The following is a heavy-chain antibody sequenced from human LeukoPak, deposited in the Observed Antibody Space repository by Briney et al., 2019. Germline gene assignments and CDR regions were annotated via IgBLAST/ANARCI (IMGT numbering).Heavy chain of an antibody. CDR1: GFTFSSYG. Sequence: GGSLRLSCAASGFTFSSYGMHWVRQAPGKGLEWVAVISYDGSNKYYADSVKGRFTISRDNSKNTLYLQMNSLRAEDTAVYYCAKDAAEGATRAFDIWGQGTMVTVSS. V-gene: IGHV3-30*18. J-gene: IGHJ3*02. D-gene: IGHD1-26*01. CDR2: ISYDGSNK. CDR3: AKDAAEGATRAFDI.